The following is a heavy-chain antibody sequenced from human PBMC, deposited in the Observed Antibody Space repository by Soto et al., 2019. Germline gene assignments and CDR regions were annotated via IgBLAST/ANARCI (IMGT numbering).Heavy chain of an antibody. V-gene: IGHV4-30-2*01. CDR3: SRDGRFVKDLWSFQH. J-gene: IGHJ1*01. Sequence: SETLSLTCAVSGGSISSGGYSWSWIRQPPGKGLEWIGYIYHSGSTYYNPSLKSRVTISVDRSKNQFSLKLSSVTAADTAVYYCSRDGRFVKDLWSFQHWGQGTLVTVSS. CDR2: IYHSGST. CDR1: GGSISSGGYS. D-gene: IGHD3-10*01.